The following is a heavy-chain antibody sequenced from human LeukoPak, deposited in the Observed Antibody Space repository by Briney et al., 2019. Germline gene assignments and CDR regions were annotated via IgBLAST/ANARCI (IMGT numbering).Heavy chain of an antibody. V-gene: IGHV3-7*05. CDR1: GFTFSGYW. CDR3: AREAQLEGEFDY. CDR2: INLDGSEK. D-gene: IGHD1-1*01. Sequence: GGSLRLSCAASGFTFSGYWMTWVRQAPGKGLEWVANINLDGSEKYYVDSVKGRFTISRDNAKNSLFLQMNSLRVEDTAVYYCAREAQLEGEFDYWGQGSLVTVS. J-gene: IGHJ4*02.